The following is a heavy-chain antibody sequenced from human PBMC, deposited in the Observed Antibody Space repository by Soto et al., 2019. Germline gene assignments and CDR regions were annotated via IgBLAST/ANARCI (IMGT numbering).Heavy chain of an antibody. D-gene: IGHD3-10*01. J-gene: IGHJ5*02. CDR1: GGSISSGGYY. CDR3: AIDVVGIEGSWSYYWFDP. CDR2: IYYSGST. Sequence: SETLSLTCTVSGGSISSGGYYWSWIRQHPGKGLEWIGYIYYSGSTYYNPSLKSRVTISVDTSKNQFSLKLSSVTAADTAVYYCAIDVVGIEGSWSYYWFDPWGQGILVTVSS. V-gene: IGHV4-31*03.